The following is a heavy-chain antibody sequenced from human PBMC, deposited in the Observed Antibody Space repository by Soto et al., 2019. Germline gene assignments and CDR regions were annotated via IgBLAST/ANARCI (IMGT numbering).Heavy chain of an antibody. J-gene: IGHJ3*02. CDR3: ARDGYCSGGSCYSGFYDAFGI. CDR1: GGSFSGYY. Sequence: SETLSLTCAVYGGSFSGYYWSWIRQPPGKGLEWIGEINHSGSTNYNPSLKSRVTISVDTSKNQFSLKLSSVTAADTAVYYCARDGYCSGGSCYSGFYDAFGIWGQGTMVTVSS. V-gene: IGHV4-34*01. D-gene: IGHD2-15*01. CDR2: INHSGST.